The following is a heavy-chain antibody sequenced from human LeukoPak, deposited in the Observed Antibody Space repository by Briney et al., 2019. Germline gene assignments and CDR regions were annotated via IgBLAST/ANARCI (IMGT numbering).Heavy chain of an antibody. Sequence: ASVKVSCKASGYTFTGYYMHWVRQAPGQGLEWMGWINPNSGDTNNAQKFQGRVTMTRDTYISTAYMELSRLKSDDTAVYYCARDKASLGIPYWGQGTLVTVSS. CDR1: GYTFTGYY. CDR2: INPNSGDT. J-gene: IGHJ4*02. D-gene: IGHD3-3*02. V-gene: IGHV1-2*02. CDR3: ARDKASLGIPY.